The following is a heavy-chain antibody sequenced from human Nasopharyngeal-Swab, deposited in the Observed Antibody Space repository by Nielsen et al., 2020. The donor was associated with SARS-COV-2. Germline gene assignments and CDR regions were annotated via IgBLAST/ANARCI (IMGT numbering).Heavy chain of an antibody. Sequence: ASVKVSCKASGYTFTSYYVHWLRQPAGQGVEWMGIINPSGGSTTYAQRFQGRLTMTRDTYTSTVYMELSSLRSEDTAVYFCARALYSSGWYDHWGQGTLVTVSS. D-gene: IGHD6-19*01. J-gene: IGHJ5*02. CDR1: GYTFTSYY. CDR3: ARALYSSGWYDH. V-gene: IGHV1-46*01. CDR2: INPSGGST.